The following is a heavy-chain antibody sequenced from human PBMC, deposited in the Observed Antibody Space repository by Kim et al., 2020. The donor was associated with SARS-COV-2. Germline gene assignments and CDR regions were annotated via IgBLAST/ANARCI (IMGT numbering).Heavy chain of an antibody. CDR3: ARGKRYFDWLPDY. J-gene: IGHJ4*02. V-gene: IGHV1-8*01. Sequence: YAQKFQGRVPMTRNTSISTAYMELSSLRSEDTAVYYCARGKRYFDWLPDYWGQGTLVTVSS. D-gene: IGHD3-9*01.